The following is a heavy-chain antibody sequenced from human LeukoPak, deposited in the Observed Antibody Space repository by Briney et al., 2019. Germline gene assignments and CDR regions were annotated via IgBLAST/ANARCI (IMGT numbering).Heavy chain of an antibody. CDR3: ARGGEAVAGLFDY. D-gene: IGHD6-19*01. J-gene: IGHJ4*02. CDR1: CGSISSSRYY. CDR2: IYYSGST. Sequence: SETLSLTFTVSCGSISSSRYYWGWIRQPPGKGLEGIGSIYYSGSTYYNPSLKSRVTISVGTSKNQFSLKLSSVTAADTAVYYCARGGEAVAGLFDYWGQGTLVTVSS. V-gene: IGHV4-39*01.